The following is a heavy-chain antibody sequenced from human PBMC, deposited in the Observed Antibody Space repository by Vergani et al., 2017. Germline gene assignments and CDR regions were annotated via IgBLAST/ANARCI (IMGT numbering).Heavy chain of an antibody. Sequence: QVQLVESGGGVVQPGRSLRLSCAASGFTFSNSAMHWVRQAPGKGLEWVAIISDGGSSKYYADSVKGRFTISRDNSKNTLYLQMNSLRAEDTAVYYCARGSIVGASFEDYWGQGTLVTVSS. CDR3: ARGSIVGASFEDY. D-gene: IGHD1-26*01. CDR2: ISDGGSSK. J-gene: IGHJ4*02. V-gene: IGHV3-30-3*01. CDR1: GFTFSNSA.